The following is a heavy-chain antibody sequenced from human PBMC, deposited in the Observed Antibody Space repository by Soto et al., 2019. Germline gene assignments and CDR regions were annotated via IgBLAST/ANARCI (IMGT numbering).Heavy chain of an antibody. D-gene: IGHD2-2*01. CDR1: GFTFSSYS. CDR3: AREEDIVLVPAAGGPRRYGMDV. J-gene: IGHJ6*02. CDR2: ISSSSSYI. V-gene: IGHV3-21*01. Sequence: PGGSPRLSCAASGFTFSSYSMNWVRQAPGKGLEWVSSISSSSSYIYYADSVKGRFTISRDNAKNSLYLQMNSLRAEDTAVYYCAREEDIVLVPAAGGPRRYGMDVWGQGTTVTVSS.